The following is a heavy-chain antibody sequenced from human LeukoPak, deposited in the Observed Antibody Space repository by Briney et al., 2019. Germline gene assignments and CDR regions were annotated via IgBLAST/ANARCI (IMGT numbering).Heavy chain of an antibody. CDR2: FSGSGNNR. CDR1: GFAFTNYA. Sequence: GGSLRLSCAASGFAFTNYAMSWVRQAPGKGLEWVSGFSGSGNNRNYADSVQGRFTMSRDNSKNTLYLQMNSLRAEDTAIYYCAKKKGYLDNSGVDLWGQGTLVTVSS. V-gene: IGHV3-23*01. D-gene: IGHD3-22*01. CDR3: AKKKGYLDNSGVDL. J-gene: IGHJ5*02.